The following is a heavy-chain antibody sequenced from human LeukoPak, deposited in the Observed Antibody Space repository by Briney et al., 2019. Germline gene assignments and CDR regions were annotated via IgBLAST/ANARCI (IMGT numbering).Heavy chain of an antibody. V-gene: IGHV4-39*01. D-gene: IGHD3-9*01. CDR3: ARRLARPGYFDY. CDR1: GGSISSSSYY. Sequence: PSETLSLTCTVSGGSISSSSYYWGWLRRPPGTGLEWIGSIYYSGRTYYNPSLKSRVTISVDTSKNQFSLKLSSVTAADTAVYYCARRLARPGYFDYWGQGTLVTVSS. CDR2: IYYSGRT. J-gene: IGHJ4*02.